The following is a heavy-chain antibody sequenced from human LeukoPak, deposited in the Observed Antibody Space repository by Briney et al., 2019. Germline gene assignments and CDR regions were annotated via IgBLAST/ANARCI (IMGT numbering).Heavy chain of an antibody. J-gene: IGHJ6*03. Sequence: GGSLRLSCAASGITFSSYWMNWVRQAPGKGLEWVASIKLDGNEGYYVDSVKGRFTVSRDNAKNSLYLQMNSLRAEDTALYYCVKGSDYYYFYYMHVWGKGTTVTISS. V-gene: IGHV3-7*03. CDR3: VKGSDYYYFYYMHV. CDR1: GITFSSYW. CDR2: IKLDGNEG.